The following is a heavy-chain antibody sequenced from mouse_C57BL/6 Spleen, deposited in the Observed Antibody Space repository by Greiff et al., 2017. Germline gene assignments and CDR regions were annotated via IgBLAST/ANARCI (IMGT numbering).Heavy chain of an antibody. CDR1: GFNFSGYW. D-gene: IGHD1-1*01. Sequence: EVQLQQSGAELVRPGASVKFSCAASGFNFSGYWMHWVKQRPEKGLEWIGWIDPGNGDTEYAAKFKGQATITADTSYNTAYLQLSRLTSEDTAVYCCTRLRRYRQASVDYWGQGTLVTVSA. V-gene: IGHV14-4*01. CDR2: IDPGNGDT. CDR3: TRLRRYRQASVDY. J-gene: IGHJ3*01.